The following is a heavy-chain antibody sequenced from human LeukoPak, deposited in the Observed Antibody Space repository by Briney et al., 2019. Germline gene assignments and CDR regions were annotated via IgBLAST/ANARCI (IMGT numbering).Heavy chain of an antibody. V-gene: IGHV1-8*01. Sequence: GASVKVSCKASGYTFTSYDISWVRRATGQGLEWMGWMNPNSGNTGYAQKFQGRVTMTRNTSISTAYMELSSLRSEDTAVYYCARVVVVPTAILPYYYYGMDVWGQGTTVTVSS. D-gene: IGHD2-2*01. J-gene: IGHJ6*02. CDR2: MNPNSGNT. CDR1: GYTFTSYD. CDR3: ARVVVVPTAILPYYYYGMDV.